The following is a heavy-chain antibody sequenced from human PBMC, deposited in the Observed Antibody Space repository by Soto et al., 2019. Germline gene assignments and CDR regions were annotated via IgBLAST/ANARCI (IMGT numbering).Heavy chain of an antibody. J-gene: IGHJ4*02. CDR2: INAGNGKT. V-gene: IGHV1-3*01. CDR1: GYTFTTYA. Sequence: EASVEVSCTASGYTFTTYAMHWVRQAPGQRLEWMGRINAGNGKTGYSQKFQDRVTITRDTSASTVYMELSGLTSEDTAVYYCARGSESGWPFDSWGQGTLVTVSS. CDR3: ARGSESGWPFDS. D-gene: IGHD6-19*01.